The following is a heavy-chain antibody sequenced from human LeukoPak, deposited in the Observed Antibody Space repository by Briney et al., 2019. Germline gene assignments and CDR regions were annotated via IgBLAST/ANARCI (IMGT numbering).Heavy chain of an antibody. V-gene: IGHV4-59*01. CDR2: IYYSGST. D-gene: IGHD4-17*01. CDR3: ARAATTVTKYWFDP. J-gene: IGHJ5*02. Sequence: PSETLSLTCTVSGGSISSYYRSWIRQPPGKGLEWIGYIYYSGSTNYNPSLKSRVTISVDTSKNQFSLKLSSVTAAGTAVYYCARAATTVTKYWFDPWGQGTLVTVSS. CDR1: GGSISSYY.